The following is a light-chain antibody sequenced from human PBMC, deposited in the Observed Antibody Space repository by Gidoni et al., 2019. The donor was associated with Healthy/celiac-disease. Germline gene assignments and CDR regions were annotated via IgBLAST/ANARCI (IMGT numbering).Light chain of an antibody. CDR1: SLRSYY. V-gene: IGLV3-19*01. Sequence: SSELTQAPAVSVALGQTVRITCQGDSLRSYYASWYQQKPGQAPVLVIYGKNNRPSGIPDRFSGSSSGNTASLTITGAQAEDEADYYCNSRDSSGNHLYVFGTGTKVTV. CDR3: NSRDSSGNHLYV. CDR2: GKN. J-gene: IGLJ1*01.